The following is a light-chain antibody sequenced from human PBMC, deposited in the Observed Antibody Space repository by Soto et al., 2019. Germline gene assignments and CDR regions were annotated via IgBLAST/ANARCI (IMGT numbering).Light chain of an antibody. Sequence: QSALIQSASVSGSPGQSITISCTGTSSDVGVYNYLSWYQQRPGKAPKLLIYEVSNRPSGVSYRFSGSKSGNTASLTISTLQAEDEADYYCSSYTTVSTVVFGGGTQLTVL. J-gene: IGLJ2*01. CDR3: SSYTTVSTVV. CDR2: EVS. V-gene: IGLV2-14*01. CDR1: SSDVGVYNY.